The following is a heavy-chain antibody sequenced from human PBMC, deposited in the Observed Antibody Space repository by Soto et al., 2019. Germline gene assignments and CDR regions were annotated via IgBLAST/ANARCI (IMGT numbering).Heavy chain of an antibody. V-gene: IGHV5-51*01. J-gene: IGHJ6*02. CDR2: IYPGDSDT. CDR3: ARQIDDILTGYDYYYGMDV. D-gene: IGHD3-9*01. Sequence: GGVRQMHGKGLEWMGIIYPGDSDTRYSPSFQGQVTISADKSISTAYLQWSSLKASDTAMYYCARQIDDILTGYDYYYGMDVWGQATMVTV.